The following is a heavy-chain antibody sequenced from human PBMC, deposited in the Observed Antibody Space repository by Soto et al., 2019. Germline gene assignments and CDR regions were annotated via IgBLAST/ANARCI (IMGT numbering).Heavy chain of an antibody. CDR3: VRDSGWYVLDS. D-gene: IGHD6-19*01. CDR2: IKQDGSEK. V-gene: IGHV3-7*01. Sequence: GGSLRLSCAASGFTFSNYWMSWVRQAPGKGLEWVANIKQDGSEKYHVDSVKGRFTIARDNAKNSLYLQMSSRRAEDTAVYYCVRDSGWYVLDSWGQGTLVT. CDR1: GFTFSNYW. J-gene: IGHJ4*02.